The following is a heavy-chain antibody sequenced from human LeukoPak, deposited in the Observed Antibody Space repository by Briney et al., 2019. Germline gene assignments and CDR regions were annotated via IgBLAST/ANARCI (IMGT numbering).Heavy chain of an antibody. J-gene: IGHJ5*02. CDR1: GGSISSSSYY. D-gene: IGHD6-13*01. V-gene: IGHV4-39*07. Sequence: SETLSLTCTVSGGSISSSSYYWGWIRQPPGKGLEWLGSVYYSGTTYYNPSLKSRVTISVDTSKNQFSLKLTSVTPADTAVYYCARKAAAGIPPLYNWFDPWGQGTLVTVSA. CDR2: VYYSGTT. CDR3: ARKAAAGIPPLYNWFDP.